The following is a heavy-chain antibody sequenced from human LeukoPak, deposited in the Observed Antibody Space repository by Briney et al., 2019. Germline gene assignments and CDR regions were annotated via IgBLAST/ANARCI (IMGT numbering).Heavy chain of an antibody. D-gene: IGHD5-18*01. Sequence: GGSLRLSCAASGFAFSASGMHWVRQAPGKGLDWVAFIRYDGSNKYYADSVKGRFTISRDNSKNTLYLQMNSLRAEDTAVYYCATLPDGYSYGLQAFDIWGQGTMVTVSS. CDR3: ATLPDGYSYGLQAFDI. CDR1: GFAFSASG. V-gene: IGHV3-30*02. J-gene: IGHJ3*02. CDR2: IRYDGSNK.